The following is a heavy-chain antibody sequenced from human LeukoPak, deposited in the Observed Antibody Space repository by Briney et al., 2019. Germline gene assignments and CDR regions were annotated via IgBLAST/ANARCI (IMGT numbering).Heavy chain of an antibody. D-gene: IGHD3-10*01. J-gene: IGHJ4*02. CDR2: ISYDGSNK. Sequence: GGSLRLSCAASGFTFSTYDMHWVRQAPGKGLEWVAVISYDGSNKYYADSVKGRFTISRDNSKNTLYLQMNSLRAEDTAVYYCAKDRAPFGESPFDYWGQGTLVTVSS. CDR1: GFTFSTYD. V-gene: IGHV3-30*18. CDR3: AKDRAPFGESPFDY.